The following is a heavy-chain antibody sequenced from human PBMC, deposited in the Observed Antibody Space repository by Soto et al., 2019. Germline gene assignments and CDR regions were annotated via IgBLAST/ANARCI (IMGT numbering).Heavy chain of an antibody. V-gene: IGHV3-23*01. CDR3: AKDPPSSIAAAGTGDY. J-gene: IGHJ4*02. CDR2: ISGSGGST. Sequence: GGSLRLSCAASGFTFSSYAMSWVRQAPGKGLEWVSAISGSGGSTYYADSVKGRFTISRDNSKNTLYLQMNSLRAEDTAVYYCAKDPPSSIAAAGTGDYWGQGTLVTVSS. D-gene: IGHD6-13*01. CDR1: GFTFSSYA.